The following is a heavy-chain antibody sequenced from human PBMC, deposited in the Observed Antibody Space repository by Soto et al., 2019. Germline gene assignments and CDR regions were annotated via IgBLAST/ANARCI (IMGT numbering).Heavy chain of an antibody. CDR3: AREGVAGLDQTIDY. CDR1: GGSLSGGSYY. D-gene: IGHD6-19*01. J-gene: IGHJ4*02. Sequence: PSETLSLTCTVSGGSLSGGSYYWNWIRQPPGKQMEWIGYIYDSGATKYNPSLKSRVTISQDTSKNQFSLKMNSVTPSDTAVYYCAREGVAGLDQTIDYWGQGTLVTVSS. V-gene: IGHV4-61*01. CDR2: IYDSGAT.